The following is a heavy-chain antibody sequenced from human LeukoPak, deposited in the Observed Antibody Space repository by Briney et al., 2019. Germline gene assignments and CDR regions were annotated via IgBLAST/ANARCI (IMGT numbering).Heavy chain of an antibody. V-gene: IGHV4-39*07. Sequence: PSETLSLTCTVSGGSISSSSYYWGWISQPPGKGLEWIGNIYYSGSTYYNPSLESRVTMSLDTSKNQFSLKLSSVTAADTAVYYSARLRSSGWGAGFDPWGQGTLVTVSS. CDR2: IYYSGST. CDR1: GGSISSSSYY. J-gene: IGHJ5*02. CDR3: ARLRSSGWGAGFDP. D-gene: IGHD6-19*01.